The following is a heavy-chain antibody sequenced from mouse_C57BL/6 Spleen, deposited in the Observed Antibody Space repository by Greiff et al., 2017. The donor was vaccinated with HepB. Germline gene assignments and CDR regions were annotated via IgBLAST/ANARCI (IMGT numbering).Heavy chain of an antibody. Sequence: VMLVESGPGLVQPSQSLSITCTVSGFSLTSYGVHWVRQSPGKGLEWLGVIWSGGSTDYNAAFISRLSISKDNSKSQVFFKMNSLQADDTAIYYCARRYGALGYFDVWGTGTTVTVSS. D-gene: IGHD1-1*01. CDR2: IWSGGST. V-gene: IGHV2-2*01. J-gene: IGHJ1*03. CDR3: ARRYGALGYFDV. CDR1: GFSLTSYG.